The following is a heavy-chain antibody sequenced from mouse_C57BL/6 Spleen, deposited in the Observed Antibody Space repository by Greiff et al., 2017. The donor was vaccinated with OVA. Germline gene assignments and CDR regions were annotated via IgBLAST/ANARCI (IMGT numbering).Heavy chain of an antibody. Sequence: EVQLVESGGDLVKPGGSLKLSCAASGFTFSSYGMSWVRQTPDKRLEWVATISSGGSYTYYPDSVKGRFTISRDNAKNTLYLQMSSLKSEDTAMYYCARHRTTVVATDFDYWGQGTTLTVSS. V-gene: IGHV5-6*01. CDR2: ISSGGSYT. J-gene: IGHJ2*01. D-gene: IGHD1-1*01. CDR3: ARHRTTVVATDFDY. CDR1: GFTFSSYG.